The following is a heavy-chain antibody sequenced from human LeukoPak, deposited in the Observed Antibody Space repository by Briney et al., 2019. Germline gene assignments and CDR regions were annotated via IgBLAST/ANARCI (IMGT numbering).Heavy chain of an antibody. Sequence: PGASVKASCKASGYTFTGYYMHWGRQAPGQGLEWMGWINPNSGGTNYEQKFQGRVTMTRDTSISPAYMELSRLRADDTAVYYCARAQNSNYKIWFDPWGQGTLVTVSS. D-gene: IGHD4/OR15-4a*01. CDR1: GYTFTGYY. J-gene: IGHJ5*02. V-gene: IGHV1-2*02. CDR2: INPNSGGT. CDR3: ARAQNSNYKIWFDP.